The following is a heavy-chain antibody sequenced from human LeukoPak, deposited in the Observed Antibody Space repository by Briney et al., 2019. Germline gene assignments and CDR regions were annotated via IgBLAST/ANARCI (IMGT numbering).Heavy chain of an antibody. CDR1: GFTFSSYS. J-gene: IGHJ4*02. CDR2: ISSSSSTI. V-gene: IGHV3-48*01. CDR3: ARADDSSGYSIDY. Sequence: GGSLRLSCAASGFTFSSYSMNWVRQAPGKGLEWVSYISSSSSTIYYADSVKGRFTISRDNAKNSLYLQMNSLRAEDTAVYYCARADDSSGYSIDYWGQGTLVTVSS. D-gene: IGHD3-22*01.